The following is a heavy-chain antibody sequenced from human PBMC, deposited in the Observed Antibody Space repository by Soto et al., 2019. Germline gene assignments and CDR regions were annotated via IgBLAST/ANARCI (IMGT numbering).Heavy chain of an antibody. CDR2: IYYSGGT. CDR3: ARQGGEATYRSSWYFDN. V-gene: IGHV4-39*01. CDR1: GGSISSNSYY. Sequence: SETLSLTCTVSGGSISSNSYYWGWVRQPPGKGLEWIGSIYYSGGTYYDPSLKSRVTISVDTSKSHFSLKLNSLTAADTAVYYCARQGGEATYRSSWYFDNWGQGTLVTVSS. D-gene: IGHD6-13*01. J-gene: IGHJ4*02.